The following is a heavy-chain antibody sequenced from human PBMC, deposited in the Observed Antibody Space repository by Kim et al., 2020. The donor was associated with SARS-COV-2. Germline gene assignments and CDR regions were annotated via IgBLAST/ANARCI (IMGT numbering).Heavy chain of an antibody. D-gene: IGHD3-10*01. CDR1: GDSISSGGFY. J-gene: IGHJ6*02. Sequence: SETLSLTCTVSGDSISSGGFYWSWNRQQPAKGLEWIGNIHYSGNTFDNPSLKSRVTISLDTSKNQFSLNLNSVTAADTAVYYCARHGSGSYYKHHNGVDVWGQGTTVTVSS. CDR3: ARHGSGSYYKHHNGVDV. V-gene: IGHV4-31*03. CDR2: IHYSGNT.